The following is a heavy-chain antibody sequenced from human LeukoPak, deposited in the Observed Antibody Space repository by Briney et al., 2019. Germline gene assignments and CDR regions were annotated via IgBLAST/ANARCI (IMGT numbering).Heavy chain of an antibody. V-gene: IGHV3-23*01. CDR2: ISGGGGST. Sequence: QPGGSLRLSCAASGFTFSSYAMSWVRQAPGKGLEWVSAISGGGGSTYYADSVKGRFTISRGNSKNTLYLQMNSLRAEDTAVYYCATHSSWQPNWFDPWGQGTLVTVSS. CDR1: GFTFSSYA. J-gene: IGHJ5*02. D-gene: IGHD6-13*01. CDR3: ATHSSWQPNWFDP.